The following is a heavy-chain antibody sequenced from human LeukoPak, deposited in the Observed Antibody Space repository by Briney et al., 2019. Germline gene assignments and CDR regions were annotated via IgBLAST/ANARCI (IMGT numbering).Heavy chain of an antibody. J-gene: IGHJ4*02. CDR1: GFTFGSYA. CDR3: AKGTIAAAGLFDY. D-gene: IGHD6-13*01. Sequence: PGASLRLSCAASGFTFGSYAMSWVRQAPGKGLEWVSAIKGRFTISRDNSKNTLYLQMNSLRAEDTAVYYCAKGTIAAAGLFDYWGQGTLVTVSS. CDR2: I. V-gene: IGHV3-23*01.